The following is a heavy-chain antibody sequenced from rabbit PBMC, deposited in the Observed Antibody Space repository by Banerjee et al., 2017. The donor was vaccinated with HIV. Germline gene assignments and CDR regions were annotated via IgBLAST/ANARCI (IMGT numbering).Heavy chain of an antibody. CDR2: IYTSSGST. V-gene: IGHV1S43*01. CDR1: GIDFSSYYY. Sequence: QEQVVESGGGLVTLGGSLKLSCKASGIDFSSYYYMCWVRQAPGKGLELIACIYTSSGSTWYASWVNGRFTISRSTSLNTVDLKMTSLTAADTATYFCARDPSFYAGSSYYRDFNLWGPGTLVTVS. J-gene: IGHJ4*01. CDR3: ARDPSFYAGSSYYRDFNL. D-gene: IGHD8-1*01.